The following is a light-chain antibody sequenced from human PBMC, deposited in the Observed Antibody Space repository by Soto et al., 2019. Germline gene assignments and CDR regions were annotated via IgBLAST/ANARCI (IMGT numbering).Light chain of an antibody. CDR2: EVS. CDR1: STDVGGYKY. CDR3: SSYTTNSTWV. J-gene: IGLJ3*02. Sequence: QSALAQPASVSGSPGQSITISCTGTSTDVGGYKYVSWYQQYPGKAPKLMIFEVSNRPSGVSNRCSGSKSGNTASLTISGLQAEDEADYYCSSYTTNSTWVFGGGTKLTVL. V-gene: IGLV2-14*01.